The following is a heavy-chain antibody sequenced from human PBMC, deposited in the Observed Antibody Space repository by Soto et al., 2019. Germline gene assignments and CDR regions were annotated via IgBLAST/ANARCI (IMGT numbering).Heavy chain of an antibody. Sequence: PDRARSLSPGGSGGTLRRCCMHVCLHAPGKKLEWVAVISYDGSNKYYSDSVKGRITISRDHSKNTLYLQMNSLRAEEKAVYYCAKEIGERDNYYYYGLYVSAQR. V-gene: IGHV3-30*18. CDR2: ISYDGSNK. CDR1: GGTLRRCC. CDR3: AKEIGERDNYYYYGLYV. D-gene: IGHD1-1*01. J-gene: IGHJ6*02.